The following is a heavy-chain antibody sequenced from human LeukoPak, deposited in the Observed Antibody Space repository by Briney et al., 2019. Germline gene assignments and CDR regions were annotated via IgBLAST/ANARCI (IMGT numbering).Heavy chain of an antibody. CDR2: INPSGGST. D-gene: IGHD3-10*01. J-gene: IGHJ4*02. V-gene: IGHV1-46*01. CDR1: GYTFTSYY. CDR3: ARDVKYYYGSGSYYNPSYFDY. Sequence: GASVTVSFKASGYTFTSYYMHWVRQAPGQGLEWMGIINPSGGSTSYAQKFQGRVTMTRDTSTSTVYMELSSLRSEDTAVYYCARDVKYYYGSGSYYNPSYFDYWGQGTLVTVSS.